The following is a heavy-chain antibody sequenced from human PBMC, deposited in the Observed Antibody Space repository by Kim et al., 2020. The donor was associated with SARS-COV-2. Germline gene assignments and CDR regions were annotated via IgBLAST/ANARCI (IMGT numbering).Heavy chain of an antibody. Sequence: GGSLRLSCAASGFTFGSYALSWVRQTPGKGLEWVSGISGSGAFTNYADSVEGRFTISRDNSKNILYLQMNSLRGDDTAVYHCAKYEAFSVNSYYLDYWGQGTLVTVSS. J-gene: IGHJ4*02. CDR1: GFTFGSYA. CDR3: AKYEAFSVNSYYLDY. CDR2: ISGSGAFT. D-gene: IGHD1-1*01. V-gene: IGHV3-23*01.